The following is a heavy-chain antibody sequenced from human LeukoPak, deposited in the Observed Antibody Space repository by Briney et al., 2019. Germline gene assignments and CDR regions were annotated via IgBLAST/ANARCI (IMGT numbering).Heavy chain of an antibody. CDR1: GFPFSSYW. V-gene: IGHV3-7*01. CDR2: IKQDGSDK. J-gene: IGHJ4*02. Sequence: GGSLRLSCAASGFPFSSYWMSWVRQAPGKGLEWVANIKQDGSDKYYVDSVKGRFTISRDNAKNSLYLQLNSLRADDTAVYYCARLTGTTCSDYWGQGTLVTVSS. CDR3: ARLTGTTCSDY. D-gene: IGHD1-1*01.